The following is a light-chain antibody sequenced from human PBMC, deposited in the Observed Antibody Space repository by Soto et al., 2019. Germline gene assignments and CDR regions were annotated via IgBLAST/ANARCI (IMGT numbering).Light chain of an antibody. CDR3: QHYHNLPPFT. V-gene: IGKV1-33*01. CDR2: GAS. CDR1: QNISTS. J-gene: IGKJ3*01. Sequence: DIQMTQSPSSLAAAVGARVSITCQASQNISTSLSWFQQKPGRAPKLLIYGASYLETGVPSRFRGSGSGTDFTYTISSLQPEDIATYYCQHYHNLPPFTFGPGTRADVK.